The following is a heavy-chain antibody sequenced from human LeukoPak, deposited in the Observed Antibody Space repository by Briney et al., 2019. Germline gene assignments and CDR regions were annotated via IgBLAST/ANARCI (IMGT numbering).Heavy chain of an antibody. J-gene: IGHJ4*02. V-gene: IGHV3-30*01. CDR1: GFTFSSYA. CDR3: ARGDRVSGYVVSFDY. D-gene: IGHD2-2*03. CDR2: ISYDGSNK. Sequence: GGSLRLSCAASGFTFSSYAMHWVRQAPGKGLEWVAVISYDGSNKYYADSVKGRFTISRDNSKNTLYLQMNSLRAEDTAVYYCARGDRVSGYVVSFDYWGQGALVTVSS.